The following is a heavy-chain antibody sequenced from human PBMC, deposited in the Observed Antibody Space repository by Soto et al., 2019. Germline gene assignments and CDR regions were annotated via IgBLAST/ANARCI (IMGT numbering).Heavy chain of an antibody. Sequence: QVQLVESWGGLVNPGASVRLSCAASGFTFSDYYMSRIRQAPGKGLECVSYISSSGNTIYYADAVKGLFTVSRDTDDNSLNMQMSSLRAADTAVYYWARDGKSFNVIRYVYYNFYMDVWGKGTTVPVSS. CDR2: ISSSGNTI. CDR3: ARDGKSFNVIRYVYYNFYMDV. J-gene: IGHJ6*03. CDR1: GFTFSDYY. D-gene: IGHD3-16*01. V-gene: IGHV3-11*01.